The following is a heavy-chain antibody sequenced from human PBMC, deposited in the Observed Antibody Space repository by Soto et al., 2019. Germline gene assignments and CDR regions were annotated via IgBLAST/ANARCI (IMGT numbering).Heavy chain of an antibody. D-gene: IGHD3-22*01. J-gene: IGHJ4*02. V-gene: IGHV1-3*01. CDR3: ARSSSNYSLQY. CDR1: GYTFTNYA. Sequence: QVQLVQSGAEVKKPGASVKVSCKASGYTFTNYAMHWVRQAPGQRLEWMGWINAGNGNTKYSPQFQGRVTITRDTSASTADMKLRTLTSEDTAVYYCARSSSNYSLQYRGPGTLVTVSS. CDR2: INAGNGNT.